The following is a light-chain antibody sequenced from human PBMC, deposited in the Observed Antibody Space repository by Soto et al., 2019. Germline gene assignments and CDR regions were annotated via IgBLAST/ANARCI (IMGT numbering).Light chain of an antibody. Sequence: EIVLTQSPATLSLSPGERATLSCRASQSVSSYLAWYQQKPGQAPRLLIYDASNRATGIPARFSGSGSGTYFTLTISSLEPEDFAVYYRQQRSNWPPLTFGQGTRLEIK. CDR1: QSVSSY. J-gene: IGKJ5*01. CDR3: QQRSNWPPLT. V-gene: IGKV3-11*01. CDR2: DAS.